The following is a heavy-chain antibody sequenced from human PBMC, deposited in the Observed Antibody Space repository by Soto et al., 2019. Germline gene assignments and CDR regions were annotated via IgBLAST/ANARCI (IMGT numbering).Heavy chain of an antibody. J-gene: IGHJ1*01. D-gene: IGHD2-21*02. CDR2: ISYDGSNK. V-gene: IGHV3-30-3*01. CDR1: GFTFSSYA. CDR3: AREGHIVVVTATRPYFQH. Sequence: QVQLVESGGGVVQPGRSLRLSCAASGFTFSSYAMHWVRQAPGKGLEWVAVISYDGSNKYYADSVKGRFTISRDNSKNTLYLQMNSLRAEDTAVYYCAREGHIVVVTATRPYFQHWGQGTLVTVSS.